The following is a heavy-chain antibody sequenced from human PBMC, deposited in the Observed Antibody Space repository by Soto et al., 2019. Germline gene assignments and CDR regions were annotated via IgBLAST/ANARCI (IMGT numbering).Heavy chain of an antibody. V-gene: IGHV3-21*01. CDR2: ISSSSSYI. CDR1: GFTFSSYS. Sequence: EVQLVESGGGLVKPGGSLRLSCAASGFTFSSYSMNWVRQAPGKGLEWVSSISSSSSYIYYADSVKGRFTISRDNAKNSLYLQMNSLRAEDTAVYYCAREVTTVVHNGFDPWGQGTLVTVSS. CDR3: AREVTTVVHNGFDP. J-gene: IGHJ5*02. D-gene: IGHD4-17*01.